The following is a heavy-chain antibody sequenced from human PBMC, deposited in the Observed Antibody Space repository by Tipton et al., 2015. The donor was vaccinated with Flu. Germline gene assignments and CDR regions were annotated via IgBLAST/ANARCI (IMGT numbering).Heavy chain of an antibody. J-gene: IGHJ4*02. V-gene: IGHV3-7*01. CDR3: AREFEEFYFDY. CDR1: GFTFSSYW. Sequence: SLRLSCAASGFTFSSYWMSWVRQAPGKGLEWVANIKQDGSVKYYVDSVKGRFTISRDNAKNSLYLQMNSLRAEDTAVYFCAREFEEFYFDYWGQGTLVAVSS. D-gene: IGHD3-10*01. CDR2: IKQDGSVK.